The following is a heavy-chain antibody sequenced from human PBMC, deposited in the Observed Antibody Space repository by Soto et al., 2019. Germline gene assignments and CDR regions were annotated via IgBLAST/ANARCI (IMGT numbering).Heavy chain of an antibody. CDR3: ARYHYDFWSGYYKPEYYFDY. J-gene: IGHJ4*02. CDR2: ISSSSSYI. D-gene: IGHD3-3*01. V-gene: IGHV3-21*01. CDR1: GFTFRSFE. Sequence: GGSLRLSCAASGFTFRSFEMDWVRQTPGKGLEWVSSISSSSSYIYYADSVKGRFTISRDNAKNSLYLQMNSLRAEDTAVYYCARYHYDFWSGYYKPEYYFDYWGQGTLVTVSS.